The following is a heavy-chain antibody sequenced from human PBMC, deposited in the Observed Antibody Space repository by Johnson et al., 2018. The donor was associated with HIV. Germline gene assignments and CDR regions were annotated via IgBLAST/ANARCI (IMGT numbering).Heavy chain of an antibody. CDR1: GFTFSSYW. J-gene: IGHJ3*01. CDR2: INSDGSST. Sequence: VQLVESGGGLVQPGGSLRLSCAASGFTFSSYWMHWVRQAPGKGLVWVSRINSDGSSTSYADSVKGRFTISRDNAKNSVYLQMNSLEAEDTAVYYCARAPEVRGVDAFDVWGQGTVVTVSS. D-gene: IGHD3-10*01. V-gene: IGHV3-74*01. CDR3: ARAPEVRGVDAFDV.